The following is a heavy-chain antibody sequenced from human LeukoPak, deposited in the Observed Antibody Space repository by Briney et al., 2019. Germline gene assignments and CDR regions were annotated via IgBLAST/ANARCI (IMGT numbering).Heavy chain of an antibody. Sequence: GGSLGLSCAASGFTFSSYAMSWVRQAPGKGLEWVSYISSSSSTIYYADSVKGRFTISRDNAKNSLYLQMNSLRAEDTAVYYCARAPMGSVDYWGQGTLVTVSS. V-gene: IGHV3-48*01. CDR1: GFTFSSYA. J-gene: IGHJ4*02. D-gene: IGHD2-8*01. CDR2: ISSSSSTI. CDR3: ARAPMGSVDY.